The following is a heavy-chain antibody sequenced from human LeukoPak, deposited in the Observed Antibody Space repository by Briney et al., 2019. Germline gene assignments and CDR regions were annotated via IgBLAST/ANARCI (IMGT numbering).Heavy chain of an antibody. J-gene: IGHJ3*02. CDR3: ARRRRGAFDI. V-gene: IGHV3-53*01. CDR2: IYSGGSA. CDR1: GFNVSSNY. Sequence: GGSLRLSCAASGFNVSSNYMSWVRQAPGKGLEWVSVIYSGGSAYYADSVKGRFTISRDNSKNTLYLQMNSLRAEDTAVYYCARRRRGAFDIWGQGTMVTVSS.